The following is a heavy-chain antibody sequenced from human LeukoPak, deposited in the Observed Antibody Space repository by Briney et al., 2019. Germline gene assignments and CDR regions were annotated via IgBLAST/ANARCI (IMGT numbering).Heavy chain of an antibody. CDR3: AKAPYYYDSSGPDAFDI. CDR1: GFTFSSYA. Sequence: GGSLRLSCAASGFTFSSYAMSWVRQAPGKGLEWVSAISGSGGSTYYAASLKGRFTISGDNSKNTMYLQMNSLRAEDTAVYYCAKAPYYYDSSGPDAFDIWGQGTMVTVSS. V-gene: IGHV3-23*01. J-gene: IGHJ3*02. CDR2: ISGSGGST. D-gene: IGHD3-22*01.